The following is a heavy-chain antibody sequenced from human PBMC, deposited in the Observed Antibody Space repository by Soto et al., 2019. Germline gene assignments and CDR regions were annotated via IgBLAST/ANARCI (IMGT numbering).Heavy chain of an antibody. CDR1: GFTFSSYS. J-gene: IGHJ6*02. D-gene: IGHD4-17*01. CDR2: ISSSSSYI. V-gene: IGHV3-21*01. Sequence: EVQLVESGGGLVKPGGSLRLSCAASGFTFSSYSMNWVRQAPGKGLEWVSSISSSSSYIYYADSVKGRFTISRDNAKNSLYLQMNSLRAEDTAVYYCARDRRGTADYGDYRNDYYYYYGMDVWGQGTTVTVSS. CDR3: ARDRRGTADYGDYRNDYYYYYGMDV.